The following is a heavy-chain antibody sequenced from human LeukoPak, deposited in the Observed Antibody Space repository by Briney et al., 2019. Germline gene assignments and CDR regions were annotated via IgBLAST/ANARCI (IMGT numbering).Heavy chain of an antibody. CDR3: AREDDTGRYMGDDAFDI. Sequence: ASVKVSCKASGGTFNSYAISWVRQAPGQGLEWMGGIIPMSDTANYPQKFRGRLTITADIPTSTVYMELSSLRSEDTAVYYCAREDDTGRYMGDDAFDIWGQGTMVTVSS. V-gene: IGHV1-69*06. CDR1: GGTFNSYA. D-gene: IGHD1-26*01. J-gene: IGHJ3*02. CDR2: IIPMSDTA.